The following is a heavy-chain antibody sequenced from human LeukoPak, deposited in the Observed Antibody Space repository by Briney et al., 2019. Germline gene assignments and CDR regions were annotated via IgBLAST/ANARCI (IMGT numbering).Heavy chain of an antibody. J-gene: IGHJ5*02. D-gene: IGHD3-16*01. V-gene: IGHV4-39*01. Sequence: SETLSLPCTVSGDSVSSSSYYWGWIRQPPGRRLEWIGTIYYSGSTYYNPSLKSRVTISLDTSKNQFSLKLSSVTAADTAVYYCASRMGGFDPWGQGTLVTVSS. CDR1: GDSVSSSSYY. CDR2: IYYSGST. CDR3: ASRMGGFDP.